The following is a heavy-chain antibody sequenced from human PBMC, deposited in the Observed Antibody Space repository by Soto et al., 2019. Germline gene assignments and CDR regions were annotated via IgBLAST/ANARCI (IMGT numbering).Heavy chain of an antibody. V-gene: IGHV1-18*01. CDR3: ARRYDYGDYGTWGY. J-gene: IGHJ4*02. CDR1: GYTFTSYG. CDR2: ISAYKGNT. Sequence: QVQLVQSGAEVKKPGASVKVSCKASGYTFTSYGISWVRQAPGQGLEWMGWISAYKGNTNYAQKLQGRVTMTTVTSTITAYMEMRTRRPHDTAVYYCARRYDYGDYGTWGYWGQGTMVTVSS. D-gene: IGHD4-17*01.